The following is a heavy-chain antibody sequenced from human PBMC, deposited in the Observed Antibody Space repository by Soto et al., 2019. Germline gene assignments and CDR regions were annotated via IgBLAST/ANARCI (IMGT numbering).Heavy chain of an antibody. Sequence: SETLSLTCTVSGGSISSYYWSWIRQPPGKGLEWIGYISYSGSTNYNPSLKSRVTISVDTSKNQFSLKLSSVTAAATAVYYCARVRRYCSGGSCSDAFDIWGQGTMVTVSS. V-gene: IGHV4-59*01. J-gene: IGHJ3*02. CDR3: ARVRRYCSGGSCSDAFDI. CDR2: ISYSGST. CDR1: GGSISSYY. D-gene: IGHD2-15*01.